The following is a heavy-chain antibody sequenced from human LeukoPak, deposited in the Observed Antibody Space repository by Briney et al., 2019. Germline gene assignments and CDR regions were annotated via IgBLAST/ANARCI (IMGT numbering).Heavy chain of an antibody. CDR2: IDGHSGII. CDR1: GFTFTMFG. Sequence: GGSLRLSCAASGFTFTMFGMNWVRQAPGKGLEWVSYIDGHSGIIYYADSVQGRFTISRDNAKDSVFLQMNGLRVDDTAVYYCARTYDSGRGPPGDAFDNWGQGTLVTVPS. D-gene: IGHD3-16*01. CDR3: ARTYDSGRGPPGDAFDN. J-gene: IGHJ3*02. V-gene: IGHV3-48*01.